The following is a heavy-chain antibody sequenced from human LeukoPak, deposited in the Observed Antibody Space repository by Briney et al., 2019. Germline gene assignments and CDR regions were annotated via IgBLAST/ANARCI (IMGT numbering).Heavy chain of an antibody. CDR2: IYPGDSDT. CDR1: GYSFTSYW. CDR3: ARITMVRGVITGFDY. J-gene: IGHJ4*02. D-gene: IGHD3-10*01. V-gene: IGHV5-51*01. Sequence: GESLKISCKGSGYSFTSYWNGWVRQMPGKGLERMGIIYPGDSDTRYSPSFQGQVTISADKSISTAYLQWSSLKASDTAMYYCARITMVRGVITGFDYWGQGTLVTVSS.